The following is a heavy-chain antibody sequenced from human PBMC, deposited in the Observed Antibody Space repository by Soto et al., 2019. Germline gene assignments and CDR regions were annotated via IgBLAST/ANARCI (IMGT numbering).Heavy chain of an antibody. CDR1: GGTFSSYT. Sequence: QVQLVQSGAEVKKPGSSVKVSCKASGGTFSSYTISWVRQAPGQGLEWMGRIIPILGIANYAQKFQGRVTITADKSTSTAYMELGRLRSGDTAVYYCDRYGQQLVNGYYWGQGTLVTVSS. CDR2: IIPILGIA. J-gene: IGHJ4*02. D-gene: IGHD6-13*01. V-gene: IGHV1-69*02. CDR3: DRYGQQLVNGYY.